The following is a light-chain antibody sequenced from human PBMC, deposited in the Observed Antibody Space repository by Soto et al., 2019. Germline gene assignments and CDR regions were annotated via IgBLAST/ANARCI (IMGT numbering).Light chain of an antibody. CDR2: DAS. J-gene: IGKJ1*01. CDR3: QQYNNWPPRWT. Sequence: EILLTQSPSTLSLSPGEGVTLSCMASQSVTVNSLAWYQQKPGQAPRLLIFDASTRATGVPARFSGSGSGTEFTLTVSSLQSEDIAVYYCQQYNNWPPRWTFGQGTKVDIK. CDR1: QSVTVN. V-gene: IGKV3-15*01.